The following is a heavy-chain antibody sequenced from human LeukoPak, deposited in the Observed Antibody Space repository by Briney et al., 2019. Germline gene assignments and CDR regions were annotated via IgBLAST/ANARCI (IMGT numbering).Heavy chain of an antibody. CDR1: GYSISSGYY. CDR3: ARDLLSSGWSDY. D-gene: IGHD6-19*01. V-gene: IGHV4-38-2*02. J-gene: IGHJ4*02. CDR2: INHRRST. Sequence: PSETLSLTCTVSGYSISSGYYWSWIRQPPGKGLEWIGEINHRRSTNYNPSLKSRVTISVDTSKNQFSLKLSSVTAADTAVYYCARDLLSSGWSDYWGQGTLVTVSS.